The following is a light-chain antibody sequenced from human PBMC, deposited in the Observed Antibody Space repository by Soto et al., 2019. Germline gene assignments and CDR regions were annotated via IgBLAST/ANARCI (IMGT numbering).Light chain of an antibody. CDR2: GAS. J-gene: IGKJ5*01. CDR3: QHYGAAPIT. CDR1: QSVSSSY. V-gene: IGKV3-20*01. Sequence: VLTQSPSTLSLSPGERATLSCRASQSVSSSYLAWYQQKPGQAPRLLIFGASSRATGIADKFSGSGSGTDFTLTISRLEPEDFALYYCQHYGAAPITFGRGTRLEI.